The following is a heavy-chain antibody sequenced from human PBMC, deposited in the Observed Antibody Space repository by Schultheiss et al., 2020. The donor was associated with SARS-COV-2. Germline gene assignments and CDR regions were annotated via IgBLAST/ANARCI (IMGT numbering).Heavy chain of an antibody. V-gene: IGHV3-21*01. D-gene: IGHD6-19*01. CDR2: ISSSSSYI. J-gene: IGHJ4*02. CDR1: GFTFSSYS. CDR3: ASYYDSGWYPLGY. Sequence: GGSLRLSCAASGFTFSSYSMNWVRQAPGKGLEWVSSISSSSSYIYYADSVKGRFTISRDNSKNTLYLQMDSLGPEDTAVYYCASYYDSGWYPLGYWGQGTLVTVSS.